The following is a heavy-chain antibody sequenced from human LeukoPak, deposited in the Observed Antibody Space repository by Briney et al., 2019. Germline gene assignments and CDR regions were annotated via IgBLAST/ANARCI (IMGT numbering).Heavy chain of an antibody. Sequence: SETLSLTCAVYGGSFSGYYWSWIRQPPGKGLERIGEINHSGSTNYNPSLKSRVTISVDTSKNQFSLKLSSVTAADTAVYYCARGRRSDIVATIFGGNSFDYWGQGTLVTVSS. D-gene: IGHD5-12*01. CDR2: INHSGST. CDR3: ARGRRSDIVATIFGGNSFDY. V-gene: IGHV4-34*01. J-gene: IGHJ4*02. CDR1: GGSFSGYY.